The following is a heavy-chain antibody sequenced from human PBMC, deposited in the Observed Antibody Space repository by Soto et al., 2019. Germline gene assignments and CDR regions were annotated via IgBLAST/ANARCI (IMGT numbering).Heavy chain of an antibody. V-gene: IGHV3-13*01. CDR2: IGTAGDT. D-gene: IGHD3-22*01. Sequence: GSLRLSCAASGFTFSSYDMHWVRQATGKGLEWVSAIGTAGDTYYPGSVKGRLTISRENAKNSLYLQMNSLRAEDTAVYYCARTSMIASAFDIWGQGTMVTVSS. CDR3: ARTSMIASAFDI. J-gene: IGHJ3*02. CDR1: GFTFSSYD.